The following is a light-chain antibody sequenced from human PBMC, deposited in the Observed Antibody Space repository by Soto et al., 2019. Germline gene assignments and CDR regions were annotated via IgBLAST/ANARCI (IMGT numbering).Light chain of an antibody. CDR1: QDISNH. CDR3: QQSENIPVT. J-gene: IGKJ3*01. CDR2: DAS. V-gene: IGKV1-33*01. Sequence: DIQMTQSPSSLSASVRDRVTITCQASQDISNHLNWYQQKPGKAPKLLIYDASNLETGVPSRFSGSGSGTDFTFTITSLQPEDVATYYCQQSENIPVTLGPGTKVDIK.